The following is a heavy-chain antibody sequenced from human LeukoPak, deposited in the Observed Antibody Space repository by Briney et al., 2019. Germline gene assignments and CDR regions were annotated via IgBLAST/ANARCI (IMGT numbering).Heavy chain of an antibody. CDR3: ARAPRGESDAASGFYGVDV. V-gene: IGHV4-59*01. J-gene: IGHJ6*02. Sequence: SETLSLTCTVSGGSISTYYWTWIRQPPGKRLEWIGFSHYSGSTNYNPSLKSRVTMSVDTSTNQFSLKLNSVTAADTAVYYCARAPRGESDAASGFYGVDVWGQGTKVTVSS. CDR2: SHYSGST. CDR1: GGSISTYY. D-gene: IGHD3-22*01.